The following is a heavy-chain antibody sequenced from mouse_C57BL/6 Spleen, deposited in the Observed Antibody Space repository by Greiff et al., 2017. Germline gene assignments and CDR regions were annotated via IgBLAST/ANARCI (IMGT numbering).Heavy chain of an antibody. D-gene: IGHD1-1*01. CDR3: ARRRYGSIYGAMDY. CDR1: GFTFSDYG. Sequence: EVKVVESGGGLVKPGGSLKLSCAASGFTFSDYGMHWVRQAPEKGLAWVAYISSGSSTIYYADKVQGRFTISRDNAKTTLFLHMTSLRSEDTAMYYCARRRYGSIYGAMDYWGQGTSVTVSS. V-gene: IGHV5-17*01. CDR2: ISSGSSTI. J-gene: IGHJ4*01.